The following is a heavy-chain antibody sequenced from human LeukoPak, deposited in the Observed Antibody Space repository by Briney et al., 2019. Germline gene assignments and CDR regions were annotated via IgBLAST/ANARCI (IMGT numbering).Heavy chain of an antibody. J-gene: IGHJ4*02. CDR2: INPNSGGT. V-gene: IGHV1-2*02. CDR1: GYTFTGYY. D-gene: IGHD6-13*01. Sequence: GASVKVSCKASGYTFTGYYMHWVRQAPGQGLEWMGWINPNSGGTNYAQKFQGRVTMTRDTSISTAYMELSRLRSDDTAVYYCARNLAAAGTGGDYWGQGTLVTVSS. CDR3: ARNLAAAGTGGDY.